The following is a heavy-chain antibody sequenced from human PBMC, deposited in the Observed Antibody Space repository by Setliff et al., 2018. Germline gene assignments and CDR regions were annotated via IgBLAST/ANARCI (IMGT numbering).Heavy chain of an antibody. CDR2: ISPYNSNA. J-gene: IGHJ4*02. D-gene: IGHD1-26*01. Sequence: ASVKVSCKASGYTFATYGISWVRQAPGQGLEWMGWISPYNSNANYAQNFQGRVTMTTDTSTSTAYMELRSLRSDDTAMYYCAIPSSGNFYFDYWGQGTLVTVSS. CDR1: GYTFATYG. CDR3: AIPSSGNFYFDY. V-gene: IGHV1-18*01.